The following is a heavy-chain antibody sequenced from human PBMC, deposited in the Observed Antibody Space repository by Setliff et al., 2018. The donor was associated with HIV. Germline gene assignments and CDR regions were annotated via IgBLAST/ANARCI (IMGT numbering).Heavy chain of an antibody. CDR3: ARDQDSGSPGWYFDL. CDR1: GGSMRSHY. V-gene: IGHV4-59*11. J-gene: IGHJ2*01. CDR2: IDYSGST. Sequence: SETLSLTCTVSGGSMRSHYWSWIRQPPGKALDWIGYIDYSGSTSYNPSLKSRVTISADTSKNQFSLKLSSVTAADTAVYYCARDQDSGSPGWYFDLWGRGTLVTVS. D-gene: IGHD1-26*01.